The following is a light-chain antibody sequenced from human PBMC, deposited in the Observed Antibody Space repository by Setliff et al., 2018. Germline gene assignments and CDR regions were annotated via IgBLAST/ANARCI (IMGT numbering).Light chain of an antibody. J-gene: IGLJ1*01. CDR3: GTWDNSLSAGGDYYV. V-gene: IGLV1-51*02. CDR1: SSNIGNNY. CDR2: ENN. Sequence: QSVLTQPPSVSAAPGQKVTISCSGSSSNIGNNYVSWYQQLPGTAPKLLIYENNKRPSGIPDRFSGSKSGTSATLGITGLQTGDEADYYCGTWDNSLSAGGDYYVFGTGTKGTVL.